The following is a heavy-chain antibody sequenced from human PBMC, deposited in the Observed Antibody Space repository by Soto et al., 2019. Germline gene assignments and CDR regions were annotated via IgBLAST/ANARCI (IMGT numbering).Heavy chain of an antibody. D-gene: IGHD4-4*01. Sequence: SETLSLTCTVSGGSISSSSYYWGWIRQPPGKGLEWIGSIYYSGSTYYNPSLKSRVTISVDTSKNQFSLKLSSVTAADTAVYYCARLEYSNLDYWGQGTLVTVS. V-gene: IGHV4-39*01. CDR3: ARLEYSNLDY. CDR2: IYYSGST. J-gene: IGHJ4*02. CDR1: GGSISSSSYY.